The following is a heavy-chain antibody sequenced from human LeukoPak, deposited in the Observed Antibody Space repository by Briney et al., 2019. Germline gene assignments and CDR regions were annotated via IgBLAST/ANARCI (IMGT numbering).Heavy chain of an antibody. CDR3: AREATAGYSSSWYSYYYYYMDV. D-gene: IGHD6-13*01. J-gene: IGHJ6*03. V-gene: IGHV3-73*01. CDR2: IRSKTNNYAT. CDR1: GFTFSGSA. Sequence: GGSLRLSCAASGFTFSGSALHWVRQASGKGLEWIGRIRSKTNNYATTYAASVTGRFTTSRDDAENTAYLQMNSLRAEDTAVYYCAREATAGYSSSWYSYYYYYMDVWGKGTTVTVSS.